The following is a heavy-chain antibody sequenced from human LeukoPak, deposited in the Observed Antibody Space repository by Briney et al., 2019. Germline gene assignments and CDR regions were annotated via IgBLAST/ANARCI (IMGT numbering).Heavy chain of an antibody. J-gene: IGHJ4*02. V-gene: IGHV4-59*11. CDR3: ARGSV. Sequence: KSSETLSLTCTVSGGSISSHYWSWIRQPPGKGLEWIGYIYYSGSTNYNPSLKSRVTISVDTSKNQFSLKLSSVTAADTAVYYCARGSVWGQGTLVTVFS. D-gene: IGHD3-10*01. CDR1: GGSISSHY. CDR2: IYYSGST.